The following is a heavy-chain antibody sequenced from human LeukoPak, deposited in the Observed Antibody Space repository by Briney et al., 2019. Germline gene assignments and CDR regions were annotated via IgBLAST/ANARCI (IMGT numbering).Heavy chain of an antibody. V-gene: IGHV3-23*01. D-gene: IGHD6-19*01. J-gene: IGHJ5*02. CDR2: ISGSGGST. CDR1: GFTFSSYA. Sequence: GGSLRLSCAASGFTFSSYAMSWVRQAPGKGLEWVSAISGSGGSTYYADSVKGRFTISRDNSKNTLYLQMNSLRAEDTAVYYCAKSLRRIAVAGNWFDPWGQGTLVTVSS. CDR3: AKSLRRIAVAGNWFDP.